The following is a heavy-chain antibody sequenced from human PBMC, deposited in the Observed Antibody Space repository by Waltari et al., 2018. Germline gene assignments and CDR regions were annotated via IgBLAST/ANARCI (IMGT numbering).Heavy chain of an antibody. V-gene: IGHV7-4-1*02. D-gene: IGHD3-16*01. CDR2: INTKTGNP. Sequence: QMQLVQSGSELTKTGASVQVSCKASGYLFTNAATHWLRQAPGQGLEWRGWINTKTGNPTYAQGFRGRFVFSLDTSVSTASLQISSLNAEDTAVYYCARGIQLWGRGSWYFDNWGQGTLVTVSS. CDR1: GYLFTNAA. J-gene: IGHJ4*02. CDR3: ARGIQLWGRGSWYFDN.